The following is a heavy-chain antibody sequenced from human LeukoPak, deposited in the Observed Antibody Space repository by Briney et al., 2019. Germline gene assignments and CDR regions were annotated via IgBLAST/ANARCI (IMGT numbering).Heavy chain of an antibody. Sequence: GGSLRLSCAASGFTFRDYAMSWVRLAPGKGLQWVGFIRSKTCGGAADYGASVKGRFTIYRDDSQSIAYLLMNRLEIEDTAVYYCTRIGIGIIGRDPVDYWGQGTLVTVSS. CDR3: TRIGIGIIGRDPVDY. V-gene: IGHV3-49*04. CDR1: GFTFRDYA. CDR2: IRSKTCGGAA. J-gene: IGHJ4*02. D-gene: IGHD2-21*01.